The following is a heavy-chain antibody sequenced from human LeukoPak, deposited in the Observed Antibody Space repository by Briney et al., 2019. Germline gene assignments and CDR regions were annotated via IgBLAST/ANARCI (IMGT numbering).Heavy chain of an antibody. Sequence: PGGSLRLSCAASGFTFSSYAMTWIRQAPGKGLEWVSYISSTGTTIYYADSVKGRFTISRDNAKNSLYLQMNSLRVEDTAVYYCVRETSYSFRPWGQGTLDTVSS. V-gene: IGHV3-11*01. CDR2: ISSTGTTI. CDR1: GFTFSSYA. CDR3: VRETSYSFRP. J-gene: IGHJ5*02. D-gene: IGHD5-12*01.